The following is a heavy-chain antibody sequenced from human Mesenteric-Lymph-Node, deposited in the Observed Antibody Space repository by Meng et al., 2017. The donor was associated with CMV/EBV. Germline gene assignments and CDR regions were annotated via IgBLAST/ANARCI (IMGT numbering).Heavy chain of an antibody. CDR3: ARVSYYDSSDLPY. J-gene: IGHJ4*02. V-gene: IGHV3-30*02. D-gene: IGHD3-22*01. CDR1: GFTFSTYG. Sequence: GESLKISCAASGFTFSTYGMHWVRRAPGKGLEWVAFIRKTGTNDCYADSVKGRFTISRDNAKNTLYLQMNSLRAEDTAVYYCARVSYYDSSDLPYWGQGTLVTVSS. CDR2: IRKTGTND.